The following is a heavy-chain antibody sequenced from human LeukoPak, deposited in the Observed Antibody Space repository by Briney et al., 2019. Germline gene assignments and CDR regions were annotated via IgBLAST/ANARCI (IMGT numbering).Heavy chain of an antibody. J-gene: IGHJ4*02. V-gene: IGHV1-8*03. Sequence: AASVKVSCKASGYTFTSYDINWERQATGQGLEWMGWMNPNSGNTGYAQKFQGRVTITRNTSISTAYMELSSLRSEDTAVYYCARGRSSGWIYYFDYWGQGTLVTVSS. CDR2: MNPNSGNT. CDR3: ARGRSSGWIYYFDY. CDR1: GYTFTSYD. D-gene: IGHD6-19*01.